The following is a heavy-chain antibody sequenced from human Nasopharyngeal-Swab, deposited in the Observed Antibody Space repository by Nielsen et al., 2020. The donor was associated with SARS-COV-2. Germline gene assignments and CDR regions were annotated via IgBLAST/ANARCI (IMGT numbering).Heavy chain of an antibody. CDR2: ISASGGST. J-gene: IGHJ3*02. D-gene: IGHD3-10*01. Sequence: GESLKISCIASGFTFNIYAMAWVRRTPGRGLQWVSGISASGGSTYYTDSVKGRFAVSRDNSWNTLYLQMHSLRVEDTALHYCAKDDVVRGDAFDIWGQGTMVTVSS. CDR1: GFTFNIYA. V-gene: IGHV3-23*01. CDR3: AKDDVVRGDAFDI.